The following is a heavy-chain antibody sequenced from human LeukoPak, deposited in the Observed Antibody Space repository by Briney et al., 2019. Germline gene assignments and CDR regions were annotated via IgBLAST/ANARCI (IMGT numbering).Heavy chain of an antibody. CDR3: AKETVAVGSFITIDY. D-gene: IGHD6-19*01. Sequence: GGSLRLSCAASGFTFSSYAMSWVRQTPGKGLEWVSAISTNGDRTFYTDSVKGRFTISRDNSRNTLYLQMNSLRGEDTALYYCAKETVAVGSFITIDYWGQGTLVTVPS. CDR1: GFTFSSYA. J-gene: IGHJ4*02. V-gene: IGHV3-23*01. CDR2: ISTNGDRT.